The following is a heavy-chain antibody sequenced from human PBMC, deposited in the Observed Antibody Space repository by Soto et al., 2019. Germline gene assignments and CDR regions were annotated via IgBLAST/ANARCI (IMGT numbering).Heavy chain of an antibody. D-gene: IGHD2-2*01. J-gene: IGHJ4*02. CDR1: GGSISSYY. CDR3: AREYCSSTRCYGTFDY. V-gene: IGHV4-59*01. Sequence: QVQLQESGPGLVKPSETLSLTCTVSGGSISSYYWSWIRQPPGKGLEWIGYIYYSGNTNYSPSLKSRVTLSVDTSKTQFSLKLSSVTVADTAVYFCAREYCSSTRCYGTFDYWGQGTLVTVSS. CDR2: IYYSGNT.